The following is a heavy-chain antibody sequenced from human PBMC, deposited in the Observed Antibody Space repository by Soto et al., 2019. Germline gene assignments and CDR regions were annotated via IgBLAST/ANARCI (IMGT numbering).Heavy chain of an antibody. D-gene: IGHD2-15*01. CDR1: GFTFSSYA. J-gene: IGHJ4*02. Sequence: EVQLLESGGGLVQPGGSLRLSCAASGFTFSSYAMSWVRQAPGKGLEWVSGTSSSGSSTYYAASVKGRFTISRDNFMNTLYLQMTSLSAEDTAVYYCARGLRSACGPFGYWGQGTLVAVSS. CDR2: TSSSGSST. V-gene: IGHV3-23*01. CDR3: ARGLRSACGPFGY.